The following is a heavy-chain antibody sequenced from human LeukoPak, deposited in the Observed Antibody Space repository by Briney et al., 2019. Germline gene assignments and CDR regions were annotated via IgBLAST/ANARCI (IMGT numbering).Heavy chain of an antibody. D-gene: IGHD6-6*01. CDR2: INHSGST. CDR1: GGSFSGYY. CDR3: ARAVGQQLGPNYYYMDV. V-gene: IGHV4-34*01. Sequence: SETLSLTCAVYGGSFSGYYWSWIRQPPGKGLEWIGEINHSGSTNYNPSLKSRVTISVDTSKNQFSLKLSSVTAADTAVYYCARAVGQQLGPNYYYMDVWGKGTTVTVSS. J-gene: IGHJ6*03.